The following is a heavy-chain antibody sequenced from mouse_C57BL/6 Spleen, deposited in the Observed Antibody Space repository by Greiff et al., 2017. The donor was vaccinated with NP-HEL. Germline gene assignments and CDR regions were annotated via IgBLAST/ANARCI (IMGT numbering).Heavy chain of an antibody. CDR1: GFTFSDAW. D-gene: IGHD1-1*01. CDR2: IRNKANNHAT. V-gene: IGHV6-6*01. Sequence: EVKLMESGGGLVQPGGSMKLSCAASGFTFSDAWMDWVRQSPEKGLEWVAEIRNKANNHATYYAESVKGRLTISRDDSKSSVYLQMNSLRAEDTGIYYCSRVYGGSYGYWYFDVWGTGTTVTVSS. J-gene: IGHJ1*03. CDR3: SRVYGGSYGYWYFDV.